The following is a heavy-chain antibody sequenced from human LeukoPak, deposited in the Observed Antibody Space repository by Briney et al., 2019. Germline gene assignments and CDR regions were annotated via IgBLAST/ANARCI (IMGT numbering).Heavy chain of an antibody. CDR1: GFTFSSYG. D-gene: IGHD3-10*01. CDR3: AKDHGSGSYYLFDY. J-gene: IGHJ4*02. Sequence: PGGSLRLSCAASGFTFSSYGMHWVRQAPGKWLEWVAFIRYDGSNKYYADSVKGRFTISRDNSKNTLYLQMNSLRAEDTAVYFCAKDHGSGSYYLFDYWGQGTLVTVSS. CDR2: IRYDGSNK. V-gene: IGHV3-30*02.